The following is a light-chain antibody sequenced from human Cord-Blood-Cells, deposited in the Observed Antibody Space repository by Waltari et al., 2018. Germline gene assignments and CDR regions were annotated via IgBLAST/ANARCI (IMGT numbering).Light chain of an antibody. V-gene: IGLV2-8*01. CDR3: SSYAGSNIFYV. CDR1: SSDVGGYNY. J-gene: IGLJ1*01. Sequence: QSALTQPPSASGSPGQSVTIPCTGPSSDVGGYNYVSWYQQHPGKAPKLMIYEVSKRPSGVPDRFSGSKSGNTASLTVSGLQAEDEADYYCSSYAGSNIFYVFGTGTKVTVL. CDR2: EVS.